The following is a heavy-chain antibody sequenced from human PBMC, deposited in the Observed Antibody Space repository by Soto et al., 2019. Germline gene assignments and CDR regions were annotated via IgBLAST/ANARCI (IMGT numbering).Heavy chain of an antibody. V-gene: IGHV3-30*18. CDR2: ISYDDRNK. D-gene: IGHD2-2*01. Sequence: QVQLVESGGGVVQPGRSLRLSYAASGFTFSSYGMHWVRQAPGKGLEWVAVISYDDRNKYYADSVKGRFTISRDNSKNTLYLQMNSLRAEDTAVYYCANLGGGYCTSTDCPDYWGQGTLVTVSS. J-gene: IGHJ4*02. CDR1: GFTFSSYG. CDR3: ANLGGGYCTSTDCPDY.